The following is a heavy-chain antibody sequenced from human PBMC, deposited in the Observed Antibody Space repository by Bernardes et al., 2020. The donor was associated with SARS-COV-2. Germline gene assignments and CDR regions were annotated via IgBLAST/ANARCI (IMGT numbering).Heavy chain of an antibody. D-gene: IGHD3-10*01. Sequence: GGSLRLSCVASGFSFNNYGMHWVRQAPGKGLEWVAFISYEGSRKYYPDSLKGRFTISRDFSKNSLYLQMNSLTEDDTAVYYCVKRRAIFELWAGNFDSWGQGVLVSVSS. CDR1: GFSFNNYG. CDR2: ISYEGSRK. V-gene: IGHV3-30*18. J-gene: IGHJ4*02. CDR3: VKRRAIFELWAGNFDS.